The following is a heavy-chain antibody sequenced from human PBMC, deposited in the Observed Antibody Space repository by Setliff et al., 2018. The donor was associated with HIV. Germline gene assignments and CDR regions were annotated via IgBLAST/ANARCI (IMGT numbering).Heavy chain of an antibody. V-gene: IGHV4-31*03. CDR3: ASLPGVRGVTPGY. CDR1: GGSISSGGYY. Sequence: SETLSLTCTVSGGSISSGGYYWSWIRQHPGKGLEWIGYISYSGGTYYNPSLKSRVTISVDTSKNQFSLKLSSVTAADTAVYYCASLPGVRGVTPGYWGQGTLVTVSS. CDR2: ISYSGGT. D-gene: IGHD3-10*01. J-gene: IGHJ4*02.